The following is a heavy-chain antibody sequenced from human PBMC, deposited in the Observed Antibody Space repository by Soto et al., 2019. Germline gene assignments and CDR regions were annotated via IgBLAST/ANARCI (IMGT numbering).Heavy chain of an antibody. CDR3: ARLSYPVTSDY. J-gene: IGHJ4*02. D-gene: IGHD4-4*01. CDR2: IYYSGST. V-gene: IGHV4-39*01. Sequence: WIRQPPGKGLEWIGSIYYSGSTYYNPSLKSRVTISVDTSKNQFSLKLSSVTAADTAVYYCARLSYPVTSDYWGQGTLVTVSS.